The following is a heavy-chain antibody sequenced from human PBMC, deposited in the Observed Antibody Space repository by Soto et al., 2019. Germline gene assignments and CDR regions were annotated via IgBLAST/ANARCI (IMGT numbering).Heavy chain of an antibody. J-gene: IGHJ4*02. Sequence: SETLSLTCTVSGGSISSSSYYWGWIRQPPGKGLEWIGSIYYSGSTYYNPSLKSRVTISVDTSKNQFSLKLSSVTAADTAVYYCARVGAESGYSYGPRVPIAVAGTLFDYWGQGTLVTVSS. D-gene: IGHD5-18*01. V-gene: IGHV4-39*07. CDR2: IYYSGST. CDR3: ARVGAESGYSYGPRVPIAVAGTLFDY. CDR1: GGSISSSSYY.